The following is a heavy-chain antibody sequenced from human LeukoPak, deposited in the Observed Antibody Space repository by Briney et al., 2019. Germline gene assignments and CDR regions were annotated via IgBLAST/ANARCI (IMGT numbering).Heavy chain of an antibody. Sequence: ASVKVSCKASGCTFTSYAIHWVRQAPGQRLEWMGWISAGNGNTKCSQNFQGRVTFISNTSATTAFMELSSLRSEDAAVYYCARDSGSGSNDYWGQGTLVTVSS. V-gene: IGHV1-3*01. CDR3: ARDSGSGSNDY. D-gene: IGHD1-26*01. CDR1: GCTFTSYA. CDR2: ISAGNGNT. J-gene: IGHJ4*02.